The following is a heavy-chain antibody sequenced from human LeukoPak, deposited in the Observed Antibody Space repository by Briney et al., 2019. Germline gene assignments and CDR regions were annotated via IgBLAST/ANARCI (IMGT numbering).Heavy chain of an antibody. Sequence: ASVKVSCKASGDSFSNYGFSWVRQAPGQGLEWMGWINPNSGGTNYLQKFQGRVTMTRDTSISAVFMELNRLRSDDTAVYYCARDQGSADLDYWGQGTLVTVSS. V-gene: IGHV1-2*02. CDR3: ARDQGSADLDY. J-gene: IGHJ4*02. CDR1: GDSFSNYG. CDR2: INPNSGGT.